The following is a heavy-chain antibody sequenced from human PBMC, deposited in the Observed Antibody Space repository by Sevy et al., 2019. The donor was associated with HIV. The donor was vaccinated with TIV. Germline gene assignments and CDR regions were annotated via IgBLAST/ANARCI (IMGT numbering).Heavy chain of an antibody. CDR1: GGSISSYY. D-gene: IGHD6-25*01. CDR2: IYYSGST. CDR3: ARETDSSGVDY. V-gene: IGHV4-59*01. J-gene: IGHJ4*02. Sequence: SETLSLTCTVSGGSISSYYWSWIRQPPGKGLEWIGYIYYSGSTNYNPSLKSRVTISVDTSKNQFSLKLSSVTAADTAMYYCARETDSSGVDYWGQGTLVTVSS.